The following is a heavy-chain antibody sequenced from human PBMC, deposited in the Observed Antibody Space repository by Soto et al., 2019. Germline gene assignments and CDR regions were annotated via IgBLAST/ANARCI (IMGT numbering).Heavy chain of an antibody. J-gene: IGHJ5*02. CDR1: EFTFSNYA. CDR3: AKDAVAYNGEWDGFDL. D-gene: IGHD3-10*01. Sequence: HPGGSLRLSCAASEFTFSNYAMSWVRQAPGKGLEWVSSISDNGGTTYYADSVKGRFTISRDNSKNTLYLQMSGLRVDDTALYYCAKDAVAYNGEWDGFDLWGQGTLVTSPQ. CDR2: ISDNGGTT. V-gene: IGHV3-23*01.